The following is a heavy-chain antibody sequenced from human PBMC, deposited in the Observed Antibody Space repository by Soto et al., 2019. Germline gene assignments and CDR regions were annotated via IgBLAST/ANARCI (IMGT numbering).Heavy chain of an antibody. CDR3: GRVKAVAGYYFDS. CDR2: IYSSGTT. D-gene: IGHD6-19*01. CDR1: GFTVSFNY. V-gene: IGHV3-53*01. J-gene: IGHJ4*02. Sequence: PVGSLRLSCAASGFTVSFNYMSWVRQAPGKGLEWVSVIYSSGTTYYADSVRGRFTISRDNSKNTLYLQMNSLRADDTAVYYCGRVKAVAGYYFDSWGQGALVTVSS.